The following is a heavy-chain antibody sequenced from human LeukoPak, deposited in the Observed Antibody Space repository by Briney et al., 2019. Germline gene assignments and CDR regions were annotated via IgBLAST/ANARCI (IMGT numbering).Heavy chain of an antibody. Sequence: GRSLRLSCAASGFTFSSYAMHWVRQAPGKGLEWVAVISYDGSNKYYADSVKGRFTISRDNSKNTLYQQMNSLRAEDTAVYYCARGEAYYDSSGYYMTPHYFDYWGQGTLVTVSS. V-gene: IGHV3-30*01. D-gene: IGHD3-22*01. J-gene: IGHJ4*02. CDR3: ARGEAYYDSSGYYMTPHYFDY. CDR1: GFTFSSYA. CDR2: ISYDGSNK.